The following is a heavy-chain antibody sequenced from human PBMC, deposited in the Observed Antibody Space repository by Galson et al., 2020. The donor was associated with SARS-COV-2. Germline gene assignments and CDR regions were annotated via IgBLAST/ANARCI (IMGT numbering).Heavy chain of an antibody. V-gene: IGHV4-39*01. CDR2: LYSSRRT. CDR3: ASPSGIAFDI. CDR1: GGSISSNTYY. J-gene: IGHJ3*02. Sequence: SETLSLTCTVSGGSISSNTYYWGWIRQSQGKGLEWIGSLYSSRRTYYNPSLKSRASISVDTATNQSSLKLSAVTAADTSGYYCASPSGIAFDIWGQGTMVTVSS. D-gene: IGHD6-13*01.